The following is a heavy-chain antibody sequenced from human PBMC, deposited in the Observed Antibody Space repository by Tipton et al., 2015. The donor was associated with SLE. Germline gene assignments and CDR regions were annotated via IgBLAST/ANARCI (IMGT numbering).Heavy chain of an antibody. Sequence: SLRLSCAASGFTVSSYGMNWVRQAPGKGLEWVSSISSSSSYIYYADSVKGRFTISRDNSKNTLYLQMNSLRAEDTAVYYCARELSSSWWYFDLWGRGTLVTVSS. V-gene: IGHV3-21*01. CDR2: ISSSSSYI. CDR1: GFTVSSYG. J-gene: IGHJ2*01. D-gene: IGHD6-13*01. CDR3: ARELSSSWWYFDL.